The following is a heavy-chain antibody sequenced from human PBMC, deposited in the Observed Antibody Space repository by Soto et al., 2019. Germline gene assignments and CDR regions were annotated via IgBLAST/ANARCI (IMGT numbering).Heavy chain of an antibody. Sequence: GGSLRLSCAASGFTFSSYAMSWVRQAPGKGLEWVSAISGSGGSTYYADSVKGRFTISRDNSKNTLYLQMNSLRAEDTTVYYCAKDESGYYYDSSGFRNWFDPWGQGTLVTVSS. CDR1: GFTFSSYA. J-gene: IGHJ5*02. V-gene: IGHV3-23*01. CDR2: ISGSGGST. CDR3: AKDESGYYYDSSGFRNWFDP. D-gene: IGHD3-22*01.